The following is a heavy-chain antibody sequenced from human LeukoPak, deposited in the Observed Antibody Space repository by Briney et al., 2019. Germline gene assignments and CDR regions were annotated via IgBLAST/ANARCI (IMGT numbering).Heavy chain of an antibody. D-gene: IGHD6-6*01. J-gene: IGHJ5*02. Sequence: SETLSLTCTVSSGSISSSSYYWGWIRQPPGTGLEWIGEINHSGSTNYNPSLKSRVTISVDTSKNQFSLKLSSVTAADTAVYYCARLHGLSQLVRNYRNWFDPWGQGTLVTVSS. CDR1: SGSISSSSYY. CDR2: INHSGST. CDR3: ARLHGLSQLVRNYRNWFDP. V-gene: IGHV4-39*07.